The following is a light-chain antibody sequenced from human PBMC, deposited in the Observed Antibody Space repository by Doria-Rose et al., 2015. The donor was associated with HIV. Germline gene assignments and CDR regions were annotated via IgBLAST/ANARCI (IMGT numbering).Light chain of an antibody. J-gene: IGKJ1*01. CDR1: QSFSSTY. CDR2: DGS. Sequence: TQSPGTLSLSPGERATLSCRASQSFSSTYLAWYQQKPGQAPSILIYDGSTRATGIPDRFSASGSGTDFILTINRLEPEDFALYYCHQYGTSWTFGQGTKVEI. CDR3: HQYGTSWT. V-gene: IGKV3-20*01.